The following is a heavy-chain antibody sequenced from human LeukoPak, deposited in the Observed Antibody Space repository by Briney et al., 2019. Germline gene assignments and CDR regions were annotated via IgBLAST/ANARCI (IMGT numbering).Heavy chain of an antibody. CDR3: ATGLWFGKYLDV. J-gene: IGHJ6*04. CDR1: GGTFSSYA. Sequence: SVKVSCKASGGTFSSYAISWVRQAPGQGLEWMGGIIPIFGTANYAQKFQGRVTITADKSTSTAYMELSSLRSEDTAVYYCATGLWFGKYLDVWGKGTTVTISS. CDR2: IIPIFGTA. V-gene: IGHV1-69*06. D-gene: IGHD3-10*01.